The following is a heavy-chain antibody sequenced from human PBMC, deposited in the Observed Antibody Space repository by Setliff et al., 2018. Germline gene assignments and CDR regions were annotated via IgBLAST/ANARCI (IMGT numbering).Heavy chain of an antibody. J-gene: IGHJ3*02. CDR3: ARVTDVADSRPSDAFDI. V-gene: IGHV4-39*02. CDR1: GGSISTRNYY. CDR2: VYYRGGT. D-gene: IGHD1-20*01. Sequence: SETLSLTCSVSGGSISTRNYYWGWIRQPPGKGLEGIGSVYYRGGTYYNPSLKSRVTTSVDTSKNEFSLRLISVTAADTSVYYSARVTDVADSRPSDAFDIWGQGTMVTVSS.